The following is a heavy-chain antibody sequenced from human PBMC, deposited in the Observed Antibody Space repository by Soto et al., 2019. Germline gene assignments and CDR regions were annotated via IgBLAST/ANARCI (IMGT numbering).Heavy chain of an antibody. D-gene: IGHD1-7*01. J-gene: IGHJ4*02. V-gene: IGHV3-7*05. Sequence: EVQLVESGGGLVQPGGSLRLSCAASGFIFSGYWMSWVRQAPGKGLEWVANIKSDGSEKYHVDSLKGRFTITRDNAKNSLYLQMSSLRAEDTAIYYCARVDILGTTRRLFDYWGQGTLVTVSS. CDR2: IKSDGSEK. CDR1: GFIFSGYW. CDR3: ARVDILGTTRRLFDY.